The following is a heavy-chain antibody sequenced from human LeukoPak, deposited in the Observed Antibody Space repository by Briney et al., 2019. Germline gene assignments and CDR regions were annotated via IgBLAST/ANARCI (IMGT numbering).Heavy chain of an antibody. D-gene: IGHD3-9*01. V-gene: IGHV3-30-3*01. Sequence: PGGSLRLSCAASGFTFSSYAMHWVRQAPGKGLEWVALISYDGSGQYYTESVKGRFTISRDNSKNTLYLQMNSLRAEDTAVYYCAKGTYYDILTGYYSPHFDYWGQGTLVTVSS. CDR2: ISYDGSGQ. CDR3: AKGTYYDILTGYYSPHFDY. CDR1: GFTFSSYA. J-gene: IGHJ4*02.